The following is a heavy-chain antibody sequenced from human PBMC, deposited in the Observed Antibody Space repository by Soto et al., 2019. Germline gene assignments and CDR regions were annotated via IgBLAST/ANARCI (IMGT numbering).Heavy chain of an antibody. CDR3: ARLAVATSFDY. V-gene: IGHV4-59*08. CDR2: IYYNGNT. D-gene: IGHD6-19*01. J-gene: IGHJ4*02. CDR1: GGSISNHY. Sequence: SETLYLTCTVSGGSISNHYWSWIRQPPGKGLEWIGYIYYNGNTNYNPSLKSRVTISVDTSKNQFSLKLSSVTAADTAVYYCARLAVATSFDYWGQGTLVTVSS.